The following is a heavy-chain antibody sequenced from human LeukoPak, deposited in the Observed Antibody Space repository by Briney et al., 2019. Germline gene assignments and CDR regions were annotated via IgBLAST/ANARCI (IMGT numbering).Heavy chain of an antibody. Sequence: SETLSLTCAVYGGSFSGYYWSWIRQPPGKGLEWIGEINHSGSTNYNPSLKSRVTISVDTSKNQFSLKLSSVTAADTAVYYCARDRVGGYYYYMDVWGKGTTVTASS. D-gene: IGHD3-10*01. V-gene: IGHV4-34*01. CDR3: ARDRVGGYYYYMDV. CDR2: INHSGST. J-gene: IGHJ6*03. CDR1: GGSFSGYY.